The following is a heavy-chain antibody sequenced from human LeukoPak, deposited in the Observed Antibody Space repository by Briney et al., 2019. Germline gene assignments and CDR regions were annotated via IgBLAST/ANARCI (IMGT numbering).Heavy chain of an antibody. CDR2: ISAGGDGT. V-gene: IGHV3-23*01. CDR1: GFTFSSYA. J-gene: IGHJ4*02. D-gene: IGHD1-14*01. Sequence: PGGSLRLPCAASGFTFSSYAMSWVRQAPGKGLEWVSTISAGGDGTYYADSVKGRFTISRDNSKNTLYLQMNSLRGEDTAVYYCAKSVGNRFDYWGQGTLVTVSS. CDR3: AKSVGNRFDY.